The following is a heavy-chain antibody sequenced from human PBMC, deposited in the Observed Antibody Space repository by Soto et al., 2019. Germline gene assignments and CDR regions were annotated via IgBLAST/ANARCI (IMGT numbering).Heavy chain of an antibody. CDR2: ISYDGSNK. J-gene: IGHJ5*02. CDR3: ARVLEVAVAGA. V-gene: IGHV3-30-3*01. Sequence: QVQLVESGGGVVQPGRSLRLSCAASGFTFSSYAMHWVRQAPGKGLEWVAVISYDGSNKYYADSVKGRFTISRENSQDPTYLQMNGLRAEDTAVYYCARVLEVAVAGAWAQGTLVTVSS. CDR1: GFTFSSYA. D-gene: IGHD6-19*01.